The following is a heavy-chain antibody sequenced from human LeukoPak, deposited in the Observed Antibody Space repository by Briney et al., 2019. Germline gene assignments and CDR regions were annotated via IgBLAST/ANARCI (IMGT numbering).Heavy chain of an antibody. Sequence: GGSLRLSCAASGFTVSSNYMSWVRQAPGKGLEWVSVIYSGGSTYYADSVKGRFTISRDNSKNTLYLQMNSLRAEDTAVYYCAKDQSIVATIASSDYWGQGTLVTVSS. J-gene: IGHJ4*02. V-gene: IGHV3-66*01. CDR2: IYSGGST. CDR3: AKDQSIVATIASSDY. CDR1: GFTVSSNY. D-gene: IGHD5-12*01.